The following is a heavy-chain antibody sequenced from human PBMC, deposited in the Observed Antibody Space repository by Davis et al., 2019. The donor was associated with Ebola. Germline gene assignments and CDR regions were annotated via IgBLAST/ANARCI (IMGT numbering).Heavy chain of an antibody. V-gene: IGHV1-69*06. D-gene: IGHD3-10*02. CDR2: IIPIFGTA. CDR1: GGTFSSYA. CDR3: AAPMSHYYYYYGMDV. Sequence: AASVKVSCKASGGTFSSYAISWVRQAPGQGLEWMGGIIPIFGTANYAQKFQGRVTITADKSTSTAYMELSSLRSEDTAVYYCAAPMSHYYYYYGMDVWGQGTTVTVSS. J-gene: IGHJ6*02.